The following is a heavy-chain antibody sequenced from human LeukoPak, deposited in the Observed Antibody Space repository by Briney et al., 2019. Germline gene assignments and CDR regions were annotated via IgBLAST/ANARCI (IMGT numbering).Heavy chain of an antibody. CDR2: IWYDGSNK. J-gene: IGHJ6*02. CDR1: GFTFSSYG. D-gene: IGHD2-2*01. Sequence: GRSLRLSCAASGFTFSSYGMHWVRQAPGKGLEWVAVIWYDGSNKYYADSVKGRFTISRDNSKNTLYLQMNSLRAEDTAVYYCVRYCSSTSCYADYYYYGMDVWGQGTTVTVSS. V-gene: IGHV3-33*01. CDR3: VRYCSSTSCYADYYYYGMDV.